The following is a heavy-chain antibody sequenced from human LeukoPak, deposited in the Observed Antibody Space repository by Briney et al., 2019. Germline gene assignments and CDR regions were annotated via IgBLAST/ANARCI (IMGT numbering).Heavy chain of an antibody. CDR2: ISSSSYI. CDR1: GFTFSSYS. J-gene: IGHJ4*02. V-gene: IGHV3-21*01. CDR3: ARALVRGVLDY. D-gene: IGHD3-10*01. Sequence: GGSLRLSCAASGFTFSSYSMNWVRQAPGKGLEWVSSISSSSYIYYADSVKGRFTISRDNAKNSLYLQMNSLRAEDTAVYYCARALVRGVLDYWGQGTLVTVSS.